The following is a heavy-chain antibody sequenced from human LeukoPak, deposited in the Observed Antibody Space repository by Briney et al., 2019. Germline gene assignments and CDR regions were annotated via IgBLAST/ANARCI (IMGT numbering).Heavy chain of an antibody. CDR1: GDSISRGSYY. CDR3: ARHVRRYYYYYMDV. V-gene: IGHV4-61*02. Sequence: PSETLSLTCTVSGDSISRGSYYWSWIRQPAGKGLEWIGRIYTSGSTNYNPSLKSRVTISVDTSKNQFSLKLSSVTAADTAVYYCARHVRRYYYYYMDVWGKGTTVTISS. J-gene: IGHJ6*03. CDR2: IYTSGST.